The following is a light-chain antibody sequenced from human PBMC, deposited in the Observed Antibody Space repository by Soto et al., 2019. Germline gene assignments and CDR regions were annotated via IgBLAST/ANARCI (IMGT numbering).Light chain of an antibody. CDR2: GAS. Sequence: EIVLTQSPGTLSLSPGERATLSCRASQTVSSSYLAWYQQKPGQAPRLLIYGASTRAAGIPDRFSGSGSGTDFTLNISRLAPEDVAVYYCQQYGRSPPVKFGQGTKVEIK. V-gene: IGKV3-20*01. J-gene: IGKJ1*01. CDR3: QQYGRSPPVK. CDR1: QTVSSSY.